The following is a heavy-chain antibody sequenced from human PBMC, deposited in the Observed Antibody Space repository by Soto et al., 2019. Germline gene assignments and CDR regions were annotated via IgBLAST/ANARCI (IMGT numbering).Heavy chain of an antibody. J-gene: IGHJ4*02. CDR2: IYYSGST. V-gene: IGHV4-59*01. D-gene: IGHD3-3*01. CDR3: ARLARDYDFWSGYSDRYYFDY. CDR1: GGSISSYY. Sequence: SETLSLTCTVSGGSISSYYWSRIRQPPGKGLEWIGYIYYSGSTNYNPSLKSRVTISVDTSKNQFSLKLSSVTAADTAVYYCARLARDYDFWSGYSDRYYFDYWGQGTLVTVSS.